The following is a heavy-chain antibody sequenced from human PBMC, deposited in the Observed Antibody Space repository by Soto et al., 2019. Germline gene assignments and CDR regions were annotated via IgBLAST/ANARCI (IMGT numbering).Heavy chain of an antibody. CDR2: IYYSGST. Sequence: SETLSLTCTVSGGSISSGGYYWSWIRQHPGKGLEWIGYIYYSGSTYYNPSLKSRVTISVDTSKNQFSLKLSSVTAADTAVYYCAREYLRNYYYGMDVWGQGTTVTGSS. V-gene: IGHV4-31*03. CDR1: GGSISSGGYY. D-gene: IGHD2-2*02. J-gene: IGHJ6*02. CDR3: AREYLRNYYYGMDV.